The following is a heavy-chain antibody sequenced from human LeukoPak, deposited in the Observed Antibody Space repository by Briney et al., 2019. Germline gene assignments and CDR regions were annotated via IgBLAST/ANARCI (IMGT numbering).Heavy chain of an antibody. CDR2: IWYDGSNK. CDR1: VFTFSIYD. Sequence: PGRCLRLSCATSVFTFSIYDIRWVRQAPGRGLEWGVVIWYDGSNKLYAESVKGRFTISSDNSKNTLYLQMNSLRAEDTAVYYCARDPALYGGNSDDAFDIWGQGTMVTVSS. J-gene: IGHJ3*02. V-gene: IGHV3-33*01. CDR3: ARDPALYGGNSDDAFDI. D-gene: IGHD4-23*01.